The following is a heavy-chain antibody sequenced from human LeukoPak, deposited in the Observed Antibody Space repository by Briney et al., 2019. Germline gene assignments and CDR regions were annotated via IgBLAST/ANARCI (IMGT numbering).Heavy chain of an antibody. CDR3: ASSLISGAFDI. J-gene: IGHJ3*02. CDR1: GSRFTSYW. CDR2: IYPGDSDT. D-gene: IGHD3-10*01. V-gene: IGHV5-51*01. Sequence: GAPLKISCKGSGSRFTSYWIGWVRQMPGKGLEGMGIIYPGDSDTRYSPSFQGQVTISADKSISTAYLQWSSLKASDTAMYYCASSLISGAFDIWGQGTMVTVSS.